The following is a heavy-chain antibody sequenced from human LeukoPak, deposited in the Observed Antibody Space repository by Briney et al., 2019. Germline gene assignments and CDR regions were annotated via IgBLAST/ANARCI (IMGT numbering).Heavy chain of an antibody. CDR2: ISAYNGNT. CDR3: ARDRKVRGVSSFDY. V-gene: IGHV1-18*01. J-gene: IGHJ4*02. CDR1: GYTFTSYG. Sequence: ASVKVPCKASGYTFTSYGISWVRQAPGQGLEWMGWISAYNGNTNYAQKLQGRVTMTTDTSTSTAYMELRSLRSDDTAVYYCARDRKVRGVSSFDYWGQGTLVTVSS. D-gene: IGHD3-10*01.